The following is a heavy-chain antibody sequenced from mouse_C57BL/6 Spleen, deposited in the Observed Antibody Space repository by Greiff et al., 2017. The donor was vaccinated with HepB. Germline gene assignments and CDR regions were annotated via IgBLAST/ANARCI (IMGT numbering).Heavy chain of an antibody. CDR2: IYPRSGNT. J-gene: IGHJ1*03. CDR3: AREGVYDGYLWYFDV. V-gene: IGHV1-81*01. Sequence: VQLQQSGAELARPGASVKLSCKASGYTFTSYGISWVKQRTGQGLEWIGEIYPRSGNTYYNEKFKGKATLTADKSSSTAYMELRSLTSEDPAVYFCAREGVYDGYLWYFDVWGTGTTVTVSS. CDR1: GYTFTSYG. D-gene: IGHD2-3*01.